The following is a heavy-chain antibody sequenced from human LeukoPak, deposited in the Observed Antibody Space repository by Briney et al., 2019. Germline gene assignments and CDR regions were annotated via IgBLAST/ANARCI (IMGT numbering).Heavy chain of an antibody. Sequence: GGSLRLSCAASGFTFSAHWMSWVRQAPGKGLEWVANINLDESAKRYVNSVKGRFTISRDNAKNSLYLQMNSLRAEDTAVYYCAKYGGNSGMAFDIWGQGTVDTVSS. D-gene: IGHD4-23*01. V-gene: IGHV3-7*01. CDR2: INLDESAK. CDR1: GFTFSAHW. CDR3: AKYGGNSGMAFDI. J-gene: IGHJ3*02.